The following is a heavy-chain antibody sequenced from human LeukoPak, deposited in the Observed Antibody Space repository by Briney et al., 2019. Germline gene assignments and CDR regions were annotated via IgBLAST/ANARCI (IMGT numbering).Heavy chain of an antibody. CDR2: VNIDGTTT. CDR1: GFTFTRYW. CDR3: ARSPSSFDP. J-gene: IGHJ5*02. D-gene: IGHD3-16*02. V-gene: IGHV3-74*01. Sequence: PGGSLRLSCAASGFTFTRYWMHWVRQVPGKGLVWVSRVNIDGTTTNYADSVKGRFTVSRDNAKNTLFLQLSSLRVEDTAVYYCARSPSSFDPWGQGALVTVSS.